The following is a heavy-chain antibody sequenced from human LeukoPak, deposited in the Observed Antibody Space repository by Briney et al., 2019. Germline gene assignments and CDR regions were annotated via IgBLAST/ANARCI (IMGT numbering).Heavy chain of an antibody. CDR1: GGSISSSRYY. Sequence: SETLSLTCTVSGGSISSSRYYWAWIRQPPGKGLEWIGTIYYGGTSSYTPSLQSRVTISVDASKNQFSLKLSSVTAADTAVYYCARRTYYFDSNTNYYHFDYWGQGTLVTVSS. CDR3: ARRTYYFDSNTNYYHFDY. D-gene: IGHD3-22*01. J-gene: IGHJ4*02. CDR2: IYYGGTS. V-gene: IGHV4-39*01.